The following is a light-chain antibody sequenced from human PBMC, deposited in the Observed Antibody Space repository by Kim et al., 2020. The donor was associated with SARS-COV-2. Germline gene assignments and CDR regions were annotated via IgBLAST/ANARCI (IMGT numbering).Light chain of an antibody. J-gene: IGKJ4*01. CDR2: GTS. CDR3: QPFVRSLLVT. CDR1: QIVSTSD. Sequence: PGERATLSCRASQIVSTSDLAWYQQKPGQAPRLLIYGTSSRATGIPDRFSGSGSGTDFTLTISRLEPEDFAVYYCQPFVRSLLVTFGGGTKV. V-gene: IGKV3-20*01.